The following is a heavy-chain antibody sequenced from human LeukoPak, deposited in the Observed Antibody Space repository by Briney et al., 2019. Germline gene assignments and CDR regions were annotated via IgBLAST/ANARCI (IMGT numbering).Heavy chain of an antibody. CDR1: GGSISSYY. Sequence: SETLSLTCTVSGGSISSYYWSWIRQPPGKGLEWIGYIYTSGSTNYNPSLKSRVTISVDTSKNQFSLKLSSVTAADTAVYYCARARRRRIAVAGAQNDAFDIWGQGTMVTVSS. CDR2: IYTSGST. D-gene: IGHD6-19*01. J-gene: IGHJ3*02. V-gene: IGHV4-4*09. CDR3: ARARRRRIAVAGAQNDAFDI.